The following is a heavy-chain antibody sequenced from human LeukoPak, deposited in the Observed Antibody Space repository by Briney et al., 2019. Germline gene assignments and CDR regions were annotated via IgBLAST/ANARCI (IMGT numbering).Heavy chain of an antibody. J-gene: IGHJ5*02. D-gene: IGHD3-10*01. CDR2: IYYSGST. CDR3: ARSFSGSYYNVGLDWFDP. Sequence: SQTLSLTCTVSGGSISSGGYYWSWIRQHPGKGLEWIGYIYYSGSTYYNPSLKSRVTISVGTSKNQFSLKLSSVTAADTAVYYCARSFSGSYYNVGLDWFDPWGQGTLVTVSS. V-gene: IGHV4-31*03. CDR1: GGSISSGGYY.